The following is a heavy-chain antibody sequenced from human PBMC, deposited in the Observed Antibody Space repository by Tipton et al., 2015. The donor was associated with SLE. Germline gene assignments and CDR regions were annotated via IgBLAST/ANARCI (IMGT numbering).Heavy chain of an antibody. Sequence: SLRLSCAASGFTFSSYGMHWVRQAPGKGLEWVAVISYDGSNKYYADSVKGRFTISRDNSKNTLYLQTNSLRAEDTAVYYCANRGTTGTTKYFDYWGQGTLVTVSS. CDR2: ISYDGSNK. J-gene: IGHJ4*02. CDR3: ANRGTTGTTKYFDY. CDR1: GFTFSSYG. D-gene: IGHD1-7*01. V-gene: IGHV3-30*18.